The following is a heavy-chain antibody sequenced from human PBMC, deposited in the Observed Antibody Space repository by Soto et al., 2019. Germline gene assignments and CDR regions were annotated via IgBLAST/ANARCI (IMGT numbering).Heavy chain of an antibody. CDR1: GYTFTSYD. CDR3: ARARRPYYYGSGSYYMYYYGMDV. CDR2: MNPNSGNT. J-gene: IGHJ6*02. Sequence: ASVKVSCKASGYTFTSYDINWVRQATGQGLEWMGWMNPNSGNTGYAQKFQGRVTMTRNTSISTAYMELSSLRSEDTAVYYCARARRPYYYGSGSYYMYYYGMDVWGQGTTVTVSS. V-gene: IGHV1-8*01. D-gene: IGHD3-10*01.